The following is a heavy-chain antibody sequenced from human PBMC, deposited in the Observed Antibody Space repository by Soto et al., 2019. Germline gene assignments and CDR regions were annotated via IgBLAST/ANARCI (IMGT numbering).Heavy chain of an antibody. V-gene: IGHV1-8*01. J-gene: IGHJ6*03. CDR3: ARGSRQLNHYYYYMDV. Sequence: ASVKVSCKASGYTFTSYDINWVRQATGQGLEWMGWMNPNSGNTGYAQKFQGRVTMTRNTSISTAYMELSSLRSEDTAVYYCARGSRQLNHYYYYMDVWGKGTTVTVS. CDR2: MNPNSGNT. CDR1: GYTFTSYD. D-gene: IGHD6-6*01.